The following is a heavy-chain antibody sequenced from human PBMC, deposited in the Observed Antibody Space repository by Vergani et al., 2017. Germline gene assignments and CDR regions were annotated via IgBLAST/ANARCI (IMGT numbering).Heavy chain of an antibody. CDR1: GGTFSSYA. Sequence: QVQLVQSGAEVKKPGSSVKVSCKASGGTFSSYAISWVRQAPGQGLEWMGGIIPIFGTANYAQKFQGRVTITADESTSTAYMELSSLRSEDTAVYYCAIPGQGYCSSTSCYTPYYYYYYGMDVWGQGTTVTVSS. V-gene: IGHV1-69*01. J-gene: IGHJ6*02. CDR3: AIPGQGYCSSTSCYTPYYYYYYGMDV. D-gene: IGHD2-2*02. CDR2: IIPIFGTA.